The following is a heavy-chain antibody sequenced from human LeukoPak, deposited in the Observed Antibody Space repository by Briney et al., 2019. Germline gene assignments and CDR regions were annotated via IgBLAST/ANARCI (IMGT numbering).Heavy chain of an antibody. CDR1: GGTFSSYA. D-gene: IGHD5-12*01. CDR2: IIPIFGTA. J-gene: IGHJ3*02. CDR3: ARRVASNLDAFDI. V-gene: IGHV1-69*13. Sequence: GASVTVSCTASGGTFSSYAISWVRQAPGQGLEWMGGIIPIFGTANYAQKFQGRVTITADESTSTAYMELSSLRSEDTAVYYCARRVASNLDAFDIWGQGTMVTVSS.